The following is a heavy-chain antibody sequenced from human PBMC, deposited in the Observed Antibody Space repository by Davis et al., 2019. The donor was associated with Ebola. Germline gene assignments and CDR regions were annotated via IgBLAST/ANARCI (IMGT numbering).Heavy chain of an antibody. Sequence: AASVKVSCKASGYTFTGYYMHWVRQAPGQGLEWMGWINPNSGGTNYAQKFQGWVTMTRDTSTSTVYMELSSLRSEDTAVYYCARDQAVAGTVLYYYYGMDVWGQGTTVTVSS. CDR1: GYTFTGYY. CDR2: INPNSGGT. CDR3: ARDQAVAGTVLYYYYGMDV. D-gene: IGHD6-19*01. J-gene: IGHJ6*02. V-gene: IGHV1-2*04.